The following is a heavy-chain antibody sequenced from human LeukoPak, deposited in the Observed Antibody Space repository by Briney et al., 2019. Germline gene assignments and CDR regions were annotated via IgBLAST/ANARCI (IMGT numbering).Heavy chain of an antibody. CDR3: ARESTGTPFDY. V-gene: IGHV3-13*01. Sequence: GGSLRLSCAASGFTFSSYDMHWVRHATGKGLEWVSAIGTAGDTYYPGSVKGRFTISRENAKNSLYLQMNSLRAEDTAVYYCARESTGTPFDYWGQGTLVTVSS. CDR2: IGTAGDT. J-gene: IGHJ4*02. CDR1: GFTFSSYD. D-gene: IGHD2-15*01.